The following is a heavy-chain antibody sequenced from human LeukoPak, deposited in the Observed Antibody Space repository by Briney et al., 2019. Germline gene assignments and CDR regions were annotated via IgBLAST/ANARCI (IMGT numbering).Heavy chain of an antibody. CDR3: AGDGATSSSWYVRYYYYGMDV. J-gene: IGHJ6*02. Sequence: PGRSLRLSCAASGFTFSSYGMHWVRQAPGKGLEWVAVIWYDGSNKYYADSVKGRFTISRGNSKNTLYLQMNSLRAEDTAVYYCAGDGATSSSWYVRYYYYGMDVWGQGTTVTVSS. CDR2: IWYDGSNK. CDR1: GFTFSSYG. D-gene: IGHD6-13*01. V-gene: IGHV3-33*01.